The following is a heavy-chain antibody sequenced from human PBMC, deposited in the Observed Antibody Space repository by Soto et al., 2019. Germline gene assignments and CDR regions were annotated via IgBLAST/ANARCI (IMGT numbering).Heavy chain of an antibody. Sequence: EVQLLESGGGLVQPGGSLRLSCVGSGFTFINYAMNWVRQTPGKGLEWVSGISGGGDRTFDADSVKGRFTISRDNSKNTVNLQMNSLRADDTVVYYCARNVFGSTSRPDWWYFDLWGRGTLVTVSS. J-gene: IGHJ2*01. D-gene: IGHD2-2*01. CDR3: ARNVFGSTSRPDWWYFDL. CDR1: GFTFINYA. V-gene: IGHV3-23*01. CDR2: ISGGGDRT.